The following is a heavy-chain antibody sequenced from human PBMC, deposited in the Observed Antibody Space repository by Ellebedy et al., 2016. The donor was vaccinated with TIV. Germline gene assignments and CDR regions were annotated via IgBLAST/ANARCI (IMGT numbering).Heavy chain of an antibody. V-gene: IGHV3-30*18. CDR3: AKGTGFSGRLYIDY. Sequence: GESLKISXATSGFTFSHTGMHWVRQAPGKGLEWVATISHDGRNTYYGDSGKGRFTISRDNSQNTLDLEMNSLRQDDTAVYYCAKGTGFSGRLYIDYWGQGTLVTVSP. CDR2: ISHDGRNT. J-gene: IGHJ4*02. D-gene: IGHD1-26*01. CDR1: GFTFSHTG.